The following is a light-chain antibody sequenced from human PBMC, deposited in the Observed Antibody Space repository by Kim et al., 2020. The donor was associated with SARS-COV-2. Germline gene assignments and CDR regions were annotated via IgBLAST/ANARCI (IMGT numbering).Light chain of an antibody. CDR1: QTVLYNSNNKNY. Sequence: RATLTCKSRQTVLYNSNNKNYLAWYQQKPGQAPTLLIYWASIRESGVSDRFSGSGSETDFTLTISSLQAEDVAVYYCQQYYSTPPSFGQGTKLEIK. J-gene: IGKJ2*03. CDR2: WAS. CDR3: QQYYSTPPS. V-gene: IGKV4-1*01.